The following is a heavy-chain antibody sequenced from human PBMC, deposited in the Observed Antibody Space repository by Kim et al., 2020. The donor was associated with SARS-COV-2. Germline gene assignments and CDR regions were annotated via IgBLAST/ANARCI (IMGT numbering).Heavy chain of an antibody. CDR3: ARVGIVGATDLFDY. Sequence: AQKFQGRVTMTRDTSTSTVYMELSSLRSEDTAVYYCARVGIVGATDLFDYWGQGTLVTVSS. V-gene: IGHV1-46*01. D-gene: IGHD1-26*01. J-gene: IGHJ4*02.